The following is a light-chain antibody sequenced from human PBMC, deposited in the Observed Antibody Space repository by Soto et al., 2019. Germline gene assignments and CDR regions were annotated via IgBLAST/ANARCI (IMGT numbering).Light chain of an antibody. J-gene: IGLJ3*02. V-gene: IGLV2-8*01. Sequence: QSALTQPPSASGSPGQSVTISCTGTSSDVGGYNYVSWYQQHPVKAPKLMIYEVSKRPSGVPDRFYGSKSGNTASLTVSGLQAEDEADYYCNSYAGSNNWVFGGGTKLTVL. CDR1: SSDVGGYNY. CDR3: NSYAGSNNWV. CDR2: EVS.